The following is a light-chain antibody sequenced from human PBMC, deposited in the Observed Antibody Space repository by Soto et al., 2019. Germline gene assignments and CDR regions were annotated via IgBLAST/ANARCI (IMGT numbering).Light chain of an antibody. Sequence: DIQMTQAPSSLSASVGDRVTITCRASQSISSYLNWYQQKPGTAPKLLIYAASSLQRGVPSRCSGSGSGTDFTLTISSLQPEDFATYYCQQSYSTPPVTLGPGTKVDIK. V-gene: IGKV1-39*01. CDR2: AAS. CDR1: QSISSY. CDR3: QQSYSTPPVT. J-gene: IGKJ3*01.